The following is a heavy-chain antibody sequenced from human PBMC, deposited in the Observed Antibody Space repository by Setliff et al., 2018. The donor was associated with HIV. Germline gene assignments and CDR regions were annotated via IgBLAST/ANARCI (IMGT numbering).Heavy chain of an antibody. CDR2: IIPIFGTA. V-gene: IGHV1-69*13. D-gene: IGHD3-22*01. CDR3: ARGDSSGYYYVGGQADAFDI. J-gene: IGHJ3*02. Sequence: SEKVSCKASGGTFSSYAISWVRQAPGQGLEWMGGIIPIFGTANYAQKFQGRVTITADESTSTAYMELSSLRSEDTAVYYCARGDSSGYYYVGGQADAFDIWGQGTMVTVSS. CDR1: GGTFSSYA.